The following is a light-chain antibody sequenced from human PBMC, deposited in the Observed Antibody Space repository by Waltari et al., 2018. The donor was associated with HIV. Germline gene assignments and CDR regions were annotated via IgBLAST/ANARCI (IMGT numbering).Light chain of an antibody. J-gene: IGLJ1*01. Sequence: QSALTQPRSVSGSPGQSVTISCTGTSSDVGYYNYVSWYQQHPGKAPKLMIYDVSKRPSGVPDRFSGSKSGNTASLTISGLQAEDEAAYYCCSYAGSYTYVFGTGTKVTVL. CDR2: DVS. CDR1: SSDVGYYNY. V-gene: IGLV2-11*01. CDR3: CSYAGSYTYV.